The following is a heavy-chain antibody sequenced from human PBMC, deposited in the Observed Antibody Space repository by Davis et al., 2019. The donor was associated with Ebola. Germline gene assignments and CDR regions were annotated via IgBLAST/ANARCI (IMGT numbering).Heavy chain of an antibody. J-gene: IGHJ4*02. CDR2: ISGSGGST. D-gene: IGHD6-13*01. CDR1: GFTFSSYA. CDR3: ARTSSSWYQIYY. V-gene: IGHV3-23*01. Sequence: GESLKISCAASGFTFSSYAMSWVRQAPGKGLEWVSAISGSGGSTYYADSVKGRFTISRDNSKNTLYLQMNGLRAEDTAVYYCARTSSSWYQIYYWGQGTLVTVSS.